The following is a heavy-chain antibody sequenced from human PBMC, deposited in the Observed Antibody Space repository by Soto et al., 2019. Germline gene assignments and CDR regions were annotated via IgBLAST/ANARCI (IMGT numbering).Heavy chain of an antibody. CDR3: ARGSWSGDTFEI. CDR1: GGTFNVYT. D-gene: IGHD6-13*01. Sequence: QVQLVQSGAEVKKPGSSVKVSCKASGGTFNVYTIIWVRQAPGQGLEWMGRIIPMLAITNYPQRFQGRVTLTADTSTTTAYMDLSSLTSEDTAVYYCARGSWSGDTFEIWGQGTVVTVSS. V-gene: IGHV1-69*02. CDR2: IIPMLAIT. J-gene: IGHJ3*02.